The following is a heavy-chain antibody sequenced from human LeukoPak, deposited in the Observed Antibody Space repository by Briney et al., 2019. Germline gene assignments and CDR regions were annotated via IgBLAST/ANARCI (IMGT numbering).Heavy chain of an antibody. CDR1: GGSISSYY. D-gene: IGHD6-13*01. Sequence: SETLSLTCTVSGGSISSYYWSWIRQPPGKGLEWIGYIYYSGSTNYNPSLKSRVTISVDTSKNQFSLKLSSVTAADTAVYYCARGEQLVVGTFDPWGQGTLVTVSS. V-gene: IGHV4-59*01. J-gene: IGHJ5*02. CDR3: ARGEQLVVGTFDP. CDR2: IYYSGST.